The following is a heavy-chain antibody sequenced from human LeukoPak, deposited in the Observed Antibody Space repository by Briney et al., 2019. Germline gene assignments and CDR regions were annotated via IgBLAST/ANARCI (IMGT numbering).Heavy chain of an antibody. Sequence: GESLKISCKGSGYSFTSYWISWVRQMPGKGLEWMGRIDPSDSYTNYSPSFQGHVTISADKSISTAYLQWSSLKASDTAMYYCASTSSCWDYYYYYGMDVWGQGTTVTVSS. CDR1: GYSFTSYW. CDR3: ASTSSCWDYYYYYGMDV. V-gene: IGHV5-10-1*01. J-gene: IGHJ6*02. D-gene: IGHD6-19*01. CDR2: IDPSDSYT.